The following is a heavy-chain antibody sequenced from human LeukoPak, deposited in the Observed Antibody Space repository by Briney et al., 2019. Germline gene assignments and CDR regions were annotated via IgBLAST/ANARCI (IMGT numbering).Heavy chain of an antibody. CDR2: IYYTGST. CDR1: GDSISSGDYY. Sequence: RASETLSLTCTVSGDSISSGDYYWSWIRQPPGKGLEWIGYIYYTGSTSYNPSLKSRVTISIDTSKNQFSLKLSSVTAADTAVYYCARGRTGYGGTDHWGQGTLVTVSS. V-gene: IGHV4-61*08. J-gene: IGHJ5*02. CDR3: ARGRTGYGGTDH. D-gene: IGHD4-23*01.